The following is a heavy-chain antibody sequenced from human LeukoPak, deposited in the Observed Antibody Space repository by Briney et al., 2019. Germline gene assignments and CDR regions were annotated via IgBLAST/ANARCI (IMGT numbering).Heavy chain of an antibody. V-gene: IGHV4-39*07. J-gene: IGHJ4*02. CDR2: IYYSGST. CDR3: ARDRPHSGAELRG. D-gene: IGHD5-12*01. CDR1: GGSISSDSYY. Sequence: SETLSLTCNVSGGSISSDSYYWGWIRQPPGKGLEWIGSIYYSGSTYYNPSLKSRVTISVDKSKNQFSLKLSSVTAADTAVYYCARDRPHSGAELRGWGQGTLVTVSS.